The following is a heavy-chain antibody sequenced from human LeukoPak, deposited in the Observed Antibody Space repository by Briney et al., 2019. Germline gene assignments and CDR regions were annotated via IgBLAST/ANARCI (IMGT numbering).Heavy chain of an antibody. J-gene: IGHJ4*02. CDR2: ISGSGGST. CDR1: GFTFSSSA. Sequence: GGSLRLSCAASGFTFSSSAMHWVRQAPGKGLEWVSAISGSGGSTYYADSVKGRFTISRDNSKNTLYLQMNSLRAEDTAVYYCAYDFWSGIPDYWGQGTLVTVSS. D-gene: IGHD3-3*01. V-gene: IGHV3-23*01. CDR3: AYDFWSGIPDY.